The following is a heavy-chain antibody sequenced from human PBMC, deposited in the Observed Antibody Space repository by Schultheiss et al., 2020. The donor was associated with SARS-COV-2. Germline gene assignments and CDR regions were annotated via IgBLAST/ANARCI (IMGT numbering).Heavy chain of an antibody. CDR3: AREDFDS. CDR1: GFTFSNYE. J-gene: IGHJ4*02. V-gene: IGHV3-48*03. Sequence: GESLKISCAASGFTFSNYEMNWVRQAPGKGLEWVSAISGSGGSTYYADSVKGRFTISRDNAKHSLYLQMNSLRAEDTAVYYCAREDFDSWGQGTLVTVSS. CDR2: ISGSGGST.